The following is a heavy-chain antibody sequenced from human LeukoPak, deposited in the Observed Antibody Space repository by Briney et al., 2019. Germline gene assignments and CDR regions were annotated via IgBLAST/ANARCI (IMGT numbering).Heavy chain of an antibody. CDR3: ARGADGSGSYSFYDAFDI. D-gene: IGHD1-26*01. CDR2: IYYSGST. J-gene: IGHJ3*02. V-gene: IGHV4-39*01. Sequence: SETLSLTCTVSGGSISSSSYYWGWIRQPPGKGLEWIGSIYYSGSTYYNPSLKSRVTISVDTSKNQFSLKLSSVTAADTAVYYCARGADGSGSYSFYDAFDIWGQGTMVTVSS. CDR1: GGSISSSSYY.